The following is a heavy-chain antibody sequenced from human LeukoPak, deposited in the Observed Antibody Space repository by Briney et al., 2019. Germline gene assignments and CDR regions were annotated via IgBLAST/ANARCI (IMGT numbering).Heavy chain of an antibody. V-gene: IGHV3-48*03. CDR1: GFTFSTYE. J-gene: IGHJ6*02. CDR3: ESEIYGMDV. Sequence: GGSLRLSCTASGFTFSTYEVNWVRQAPGKGLEWVSYISNSGSRISYADSVKGRFTISRDNAKNSAFLQMNSLRVEDTAVYYCESEIYGMDVWGQGTTVTVSS. CDR2: ISNSGSRI.